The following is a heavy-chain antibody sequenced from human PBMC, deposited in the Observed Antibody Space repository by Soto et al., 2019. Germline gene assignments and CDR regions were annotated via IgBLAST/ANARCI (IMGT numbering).Heavy chain of an antibody. V-gene: IGHV3-66*01. CDR3: AREGCCSSTSHPWSGWPYYYGMDV. CDR1: GFTFSSYA. CDR2: IYSGGST. J-gene: IGHJ6*02. D-gene: IGHD2-2*01. Sequence: GGSLRLSCAASGFTFSSYAMNWVRQAPGKGLEWVSVIYSGGSTYYADSVKGRFTISRDNSKNTLYLQMNSLRAEDTAVYYCAREGCCSSTSHPWSGWPYYYGMDVWGQGTTVTVSS.